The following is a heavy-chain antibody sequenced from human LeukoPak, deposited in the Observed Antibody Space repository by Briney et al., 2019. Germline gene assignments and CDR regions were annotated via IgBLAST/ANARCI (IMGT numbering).Heavy chain of an antibody. CDR1: GGSISSSSYY. J-gene: IGHJ5*02. V-gene: IGHV4-39*01. CDR2: IYYSGST. CDR3: ARHFLEWLLKRYNWFDP. D-gene: IGHD3-3*01. Sequence: PSETLSLTCTVSGGSISSSSYYWGWIRQPPGKGLEWIGSIYYSGSTYYNPSLKSRVTISVDTSKNQFSLKLSSVTAADTAVYYCARHFLEWLLKRYNWFDPWGQGTLVTVSS.